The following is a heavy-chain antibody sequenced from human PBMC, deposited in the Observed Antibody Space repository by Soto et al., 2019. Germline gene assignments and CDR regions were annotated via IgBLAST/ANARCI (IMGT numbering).Heavy chain of an antibody. V-gene: IGHV1-69*13. CDR3: AASFGELLPYYYYGMDV. Sequence: SVKVSCKASGCTFSSYAISWVRQAPGQGLEWMGGIIPIFGTANYAQKFQGRVTITADESTSTAYMELSSLRSEDTAVYYCAASFGELLPYYYYGMDVWGQGTTVTVSS. J-gene: IGHJ6*02. CDR1: GCTFSSYA. D-gene: IGHD1-26*01. CDR2: IIPIFGTA.